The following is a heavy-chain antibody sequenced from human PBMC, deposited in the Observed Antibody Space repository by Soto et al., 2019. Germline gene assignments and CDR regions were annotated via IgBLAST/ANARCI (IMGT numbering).Heavy chain of an antibody. V-gene: IGHV4-59*01. CDR1: GGSISSYY. J-gene: IGHJ6*03. CDR3: ARSGWLRLGYHYYYDMDV. Sequence: SETLSLTCTVSGGSISSYYWSWIRQPPGKGLEWIGYIYYSGSTNYNPSLKSRVTISVDTSKNQFSLKLSSVTAADTAVYYCARSGWLRLGYHYYYDMDVWGKGTTVTVSS. CDR2: IYYSGST. D-gene: IGHD5-12*01.